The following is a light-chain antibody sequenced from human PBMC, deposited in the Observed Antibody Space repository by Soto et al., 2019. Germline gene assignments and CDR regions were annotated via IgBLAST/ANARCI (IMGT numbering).Light chain of an antibody. CDR3: AAWDDSLNGYVV. V-gene: IGLV1-44*01. CDR1: SSNIGSNT. Sequence: QSVLTQPPSASGTPGQRVTISCSGSSSNIGSNTVNWYQQLPGTAPKLLIYSHNQRPSGVPDRFSGSKSGTSASLAISGLQSEDEAEDYCAAWDDSLNGYVVFGGVTKLTVL. CDR2: SHN. J-gene: IGLJ2*01.